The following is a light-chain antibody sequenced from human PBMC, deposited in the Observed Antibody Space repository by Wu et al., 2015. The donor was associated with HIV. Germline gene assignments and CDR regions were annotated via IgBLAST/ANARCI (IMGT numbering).Light chain of an antibody. V-gene: IGKV1-NL1*01. CDR2: AAS. Sequence: DIQMTQSPSSLSASVGDRVTITCRASQDISNSLAWYQQIPGKVPKLLLYAASRLESGVPSRFSGSGSGTDYTLTISSLQPEDFATYYCQTILIRTPLTFGGGTKVE. CDR1: QDISNS. J-gene: IGKJ4*01. CDR3: QTILIRTPLT.